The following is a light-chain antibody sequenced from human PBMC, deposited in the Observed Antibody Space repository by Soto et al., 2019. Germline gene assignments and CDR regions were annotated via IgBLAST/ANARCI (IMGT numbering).Light chain of an antibody. CDR2: GAS. CDR3: QQYGSSPPWT. Sequence: EIVLTQSPGTLSLSPGERATLSCRASQSVSSSYLAWYQQKPGQAPRLLIYGASSRATGIPDRFSGSGSGTDFTLTISRLEGEDFAVYYCQQYGSSPPWTFGQGTKVEIK. V-gene: IGKV3-20*01. J-gene: IGKJ1*01. CDR1: QSVSSSY.